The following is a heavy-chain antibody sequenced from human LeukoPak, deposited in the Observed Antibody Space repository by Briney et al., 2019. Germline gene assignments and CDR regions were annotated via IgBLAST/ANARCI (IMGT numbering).Heavy chain of an antibody. J-gene: IGHJ4*02. D-gene: IGHD1-7*01. V-gene: IGHV3-23*01. CDR2: IGGSGGST. CDR3: AKDREGTIADYFDY. CDR1: GFTFSSYA. Sequence: PGGSLRLSCAASGFTFSSYAMSWVRQAPGKGLEWVSSIGGSGGSTYYADSVKGRFTISRDNSKNTLYLQMNSLRGEDTAVYYCAKDREGTIADYFDYWGQGTLVTVS.